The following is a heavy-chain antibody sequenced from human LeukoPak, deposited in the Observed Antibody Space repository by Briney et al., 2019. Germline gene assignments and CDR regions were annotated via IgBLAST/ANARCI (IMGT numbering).Heavy chain of an antibody. CDR3: ARDKESGESSEIDY. J-gene: IGHJ4*02. D-gene: IGHD3-10*01. V-gene: IGHV3-74*03. Sequence: PGGSLRLSCAASGFTVSNYWVHWVRQAPGKGLVWVSRINRDGSTTKYADSVKGRFTVSRDNAKNTLNLQMNSLRAEDTAVYYCARDKESGESSEIDYWGQGTLVTVPS. CDR2: INRDGSTT. CDR1: GFTVSNYW.